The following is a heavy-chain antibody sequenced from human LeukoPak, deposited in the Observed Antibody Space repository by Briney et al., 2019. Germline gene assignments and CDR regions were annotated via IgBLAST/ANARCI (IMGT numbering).Heavy chain of an antibody. CDR2: INPNSGGT. CDR3: ARVVQSLRAFDI. CDR1: GYTFTGYY. V-gene: IGHV1-2*02. J-gene: IGHJ3*02. D-gene: IGHD3-10*02. Sequence: ASVKVSCKASGYTFTGYYMHWVRQAPGQGLEWMGWINPNSGGTNYAQKFQGRVTMTRDTSISTAYMELSRLRSDDTAEYYCARVVQSLRAFDIWGQGTMVTVSS.